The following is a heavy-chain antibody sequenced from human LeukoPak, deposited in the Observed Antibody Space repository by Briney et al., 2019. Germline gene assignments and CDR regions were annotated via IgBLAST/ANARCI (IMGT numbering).Heavy chain of an antibody. CDR2: ISGSGGST. Sequence: PGGSLRLSCAASGFTFSSSGMSWVRQAPGKGLEWVSSISGSGGSTYYADSVKGRFTISRDNSKNTLYLEMNSLRAEDTAAYSCATCYKWGGGRYYFPFDYWGQGNLVTVSS. CDR1: GFTFSSSG. CDR3: ATCYKWGGGRYYFPFDY. J-gene: IGHJ4*02. V-gene: IGHV3-23*01. D-gene: IGHD2/OR15-2a*01.